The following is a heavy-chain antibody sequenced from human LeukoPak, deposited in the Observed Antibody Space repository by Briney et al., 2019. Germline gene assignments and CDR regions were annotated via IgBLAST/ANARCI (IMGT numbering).Heavy chain of an antibody. CDR1: GFTFSDYY. J-gene: IGHJ4*02. CDR2: IRSKAYGGTT. V-gene: IGHV3-49*04. CDR3: TRVIKRDGYNFDY. D-gene: IGHD5-24*01. Sequence: PGGSLRLSCAASGFTFSDYYMSWVRQSPGKGLEWVGFIRSKAYGGTTEYAASVKGRFTISRDDYKSIAYLQMNSLRNEDTAVYYCTRVIKRDGYNFDYWGQGTLVTVSS.